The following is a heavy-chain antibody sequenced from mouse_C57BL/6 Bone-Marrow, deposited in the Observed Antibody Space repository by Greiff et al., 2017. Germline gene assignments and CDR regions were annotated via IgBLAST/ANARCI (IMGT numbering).Heavy chain of an antibody. Sequence: QVQLQQSGAELMKPGASVKLSCKATGYTFTGYWIEWVKQRPGHGLEWIGEILPGSGSTNYNEKFKGKATFTADTSSNTAYMQLSSLTTEDSASYYCAIYYDYDDPFYYYAMDYWGQGTSVTVSS. CDR1: GYTFTGYW. D-gene: IGHD2-4*01. V-gene: IGHV1-9*01. CDR3: AIYYDYDDPFYYYAMDY. J-gene: IGHJ4*01. CDR2: ILPGSGST.